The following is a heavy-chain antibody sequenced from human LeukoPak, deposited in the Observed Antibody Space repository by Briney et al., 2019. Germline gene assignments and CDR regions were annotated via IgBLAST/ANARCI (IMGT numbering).Heavy chain of an antibody. V-gene: IGHV1-2*02. Sequence: ASVTVSCKTSEYRLSDYYMHWVRQAPGQGLEWMGWIRGDTGDTDSPQKFQGRVTMTRDTSTNTAYMELSRLRYDDTAMYFCARVRGNSCDYWGQGTLVTVSS. CDR3: ARVRGNSCDY. D-gene: IGHD6-13*01. J-gene: IGHJ4*02. CDR2: IRGDTGDT. CDR1: EYRLSDYY.